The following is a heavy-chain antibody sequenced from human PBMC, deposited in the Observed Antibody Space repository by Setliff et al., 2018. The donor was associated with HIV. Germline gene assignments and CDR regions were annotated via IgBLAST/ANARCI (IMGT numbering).Heavy chain of an antibody. J-gene: IGHJ4*02. CDR2: ISSGTTI. CDR1: GFTFSIYS. Sequence: PGGSLRLSCAASGFTFSIYSMNWVRQAPGKGLEWVSYISSGTTIYYADSVKGRFTISRDNAKNSLYLQMNSLRAEDTAVYYCARRIGGWIDYWGQGTLVTVSS. D-gene: IGHD6-19*01. V-gene: IGHV3-48*04. CDR3: ARRIGGWIDY.